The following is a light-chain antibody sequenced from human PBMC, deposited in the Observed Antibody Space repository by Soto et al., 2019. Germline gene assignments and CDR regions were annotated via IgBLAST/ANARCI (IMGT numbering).Light chain of an antibody. J-gene: IGLJ1*01. CDR3: SSYTSSANYV. CDR2: DVS. Sequence: QSALTQPASVSGSPGQSITISCTGTSSDVGGYNYVSWYQQHPGKAPKLMIYDVSSRPSGVSNRFSGSKSGNTASLTISGLQAEDEADYYCSSYTSSANYVFGTGTKLTVL. V-gene: IGLV2-14*01. CDR1: SSDVGGYNY.